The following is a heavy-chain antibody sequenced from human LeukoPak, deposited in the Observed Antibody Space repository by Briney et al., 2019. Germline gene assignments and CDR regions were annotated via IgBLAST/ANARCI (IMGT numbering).Heavy chain of an antibody. CDR1: GGTFSSYA. Sequence: SVKVSCKASGGTFSSYAISWVRQAPGQGLEWMGGIIPIFGTANYAQKFQGRVTITADESTSTAYMELSSLRSDDTAVYYCARIGYCSSTSCPQGLPRYYYYYMDVWGKGTTVTVSS. V-gene: IGHV1-69*01. J-gene: IGHJ6*03. CDR2: IIPIFGTA. D-gene: IGHD2-2*01. CDR3: ARIGYCSSTSCPQGLPRYYYYYMDV.